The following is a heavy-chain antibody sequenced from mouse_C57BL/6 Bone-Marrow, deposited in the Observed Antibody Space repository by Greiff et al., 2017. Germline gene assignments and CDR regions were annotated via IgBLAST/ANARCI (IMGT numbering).Heavy chain of an antibody. J-gene: IGHJ3*01. CDR2: INPSSGYT. D-gene: IGHD1-1*01. Sequence: VKLQESGAELARPGASVKMSCKASGYTFTSYTMHWVKQRPGQGLEWIGYINPSSGYTKYNQKFKDKATLTADKSSSTAYMQLSSLTSEDSAVYYCARTKSRTFAYWGQGTLVTVSA. CDR3: ARTKSRTFAY. V-gene: IGHV1-4*01. CDR1: GYTFTSYT.